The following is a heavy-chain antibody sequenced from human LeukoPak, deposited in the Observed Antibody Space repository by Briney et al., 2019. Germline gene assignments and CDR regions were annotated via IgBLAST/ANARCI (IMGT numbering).Heavy chain of an antibody. CDR2: IWYDGSNK. D-gene: IGHD6-13*01. J-gene: IGHJ4*02. Sequence: RPGGSLRLSCAASGFTFSSYGMHWVRQAPGKGLEWVAVIWYDGSNKYYADSVKGRFTISRDNSKNTLYLQMNSLRAEDTAVYYCARDGGSSWYGPIDYWGQGTLVTVSS. CDR3: ARDGGSSWYGPIDY. V-gene: IGHV3-33*01. CDR1: GFTFSSYG.